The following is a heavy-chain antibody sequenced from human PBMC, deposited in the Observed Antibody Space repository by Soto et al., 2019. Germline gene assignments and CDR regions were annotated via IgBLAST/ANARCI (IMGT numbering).Heavy chain of an antibody. CDR1: GGSISSGGYS. Sequence: SETLSLTCAVSGGSISSGGYSWSWIRQPPGKGLEWIGYIYHSGSTYYNPSLKSRVTISVDRSKSQFSLKLGSVTAADTAVYYCASNPYYYDSSGYQNDAFDIWGQGTMVTVSS. V-gene: IGHV4-30-2*01. D-gene: IGHD3-22*01. J-gene: IGHJ3*02. CDR3: ASNPYYYDSSGYQNDAFDI. CDR2: IYHSGST.